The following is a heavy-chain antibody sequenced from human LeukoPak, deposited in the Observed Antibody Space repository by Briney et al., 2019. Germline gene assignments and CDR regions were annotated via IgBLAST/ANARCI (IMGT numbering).Heavy chain of an antibody. D-gene: IGHD4-17*01. CDR1: GGSISNTNW. CDR2: VNLQGST. CDR3: ARGLGTVTY. J-gene: IGHJ4*02. Sequence: TSETLSLTCGVSGGSISNTNWWTWFRQPPGKGLEWIGEVNLQGSTNYNPSLKSRVAISVDKSENHISLKLSSVTAADTAVYYCARGLGTVTYWGQGTLVTVSS. V-gene: IGHV4-4*02.